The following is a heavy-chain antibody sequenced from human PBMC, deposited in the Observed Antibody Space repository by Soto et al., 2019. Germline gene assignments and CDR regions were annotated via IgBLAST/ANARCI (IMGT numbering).Heavy chain of an antibody. V-gene: IGHV1-8*01. CDR2: MNHCNGNS. CDR3: ARRKERPGPNYFDF. D-gene: IGHD6-25*01. CDR1: GYSLMTYV. Sequence: VKVSVKASGYSLMTYVIIWGRQATGQGLERMGLMNHCNGNSGYAQQCQGRLTMTRTTSIHTAYMELSSLRSDDTAVSFWARRKERPGPNYFDFWGEGSLVTVSS. J-gene: IGHJ4*02.